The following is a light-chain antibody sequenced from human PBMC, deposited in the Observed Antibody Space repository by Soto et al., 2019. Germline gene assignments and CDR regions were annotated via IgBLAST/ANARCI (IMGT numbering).Light chain of an antibody. CDR3: QQYYSYLIT. V-gene: IGKV1-8*01. CDR1: QDIGTY. Sequence: AMRMTQSPSSFSASTGDRVSITCRATQDIGTYLAWYQQIPGKAPKLLIYAASTLQSGVPSRFSGSGSGTDFTLTISCLQSEDFATYYCQQYYSYLITFGQGTRLEIK. CDR2: AAS. J-gene: IGKJ5*01.